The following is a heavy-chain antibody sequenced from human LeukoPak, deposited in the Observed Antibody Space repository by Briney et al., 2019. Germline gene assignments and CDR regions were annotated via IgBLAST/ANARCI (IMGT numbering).Heavy chain of an antibody. D-gene: IGHD3-16*02. J-gene: IGHJ3*02. CDR2: IKSKTDGGTT. CDR1: GFTFSSYG. V-gene: IGHV3-15*01. CDR3: STPIGI. Sequence: GGSLRLSCAASGFTFSSYGMHWVRQAPGKGLEWVGRIKSKTDGGTTDYAAPVKGRFMISRDDSKNTLYLQVNSLKTEDTAVYYCSTPIGIWGQGTKVIVSS.